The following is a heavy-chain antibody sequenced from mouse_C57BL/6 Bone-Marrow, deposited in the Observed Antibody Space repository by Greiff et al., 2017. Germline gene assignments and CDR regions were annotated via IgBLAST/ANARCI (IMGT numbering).Heavy chain of an antibody. CDR3: ARSPFAY. CDR2: ISYDGSN. Sequence: VQLQESGPGLVKPSQSLSLTCSVTGYSITSGYYWNWIRQFPGNKLEWMGYISYDGSNNYNPSLKNRISITRDTSKNQFFLKLNSVTTEDTATYYCARSPFAYWGQGTLVTVSA. CDR1: GYSITSGYY. V-gene: IGHV3-6*01. J-gene: IGHJ3*01.